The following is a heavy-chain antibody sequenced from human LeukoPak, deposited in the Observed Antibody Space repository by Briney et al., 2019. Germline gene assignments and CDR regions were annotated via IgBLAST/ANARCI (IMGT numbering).Heavy chain of an antibody. Sequence: ASVKVSCKASGYTLTGYYMHWVRQAPGQGLEWMGWINPNSGGTNYAQKFQGRVTMTRDTSISTAYMELSRLRSDDTAVYYCARYVTMVRGVITKFDYWGQGTLVTVSS. J-gene: IGHJ4*02. CDR2: INPNSGGT. V-gene: IGHV1-2*02. D-gene: IGHD3-10*01. CDR3: ARYVTMVRGVITKFDY. CDR1: GYTLTGYY.